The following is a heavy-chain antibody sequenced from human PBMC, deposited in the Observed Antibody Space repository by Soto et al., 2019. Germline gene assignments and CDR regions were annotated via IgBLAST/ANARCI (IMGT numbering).Heavy chain of an antibody. CDR2: INPNSGGT. V-gene: IGHV1-2*04. CDR3: ARASAGIAAAGTNFDY. Sequence: QVQLVQSGAAVKKPGASVKVSCKASGYTFTGYYMHWVRQAPGQGLEWMGWINPNSGGTNCSQKFQGWVTLTRDTSISTADMALSRLRSDDTAVYYCARASAGIAAAGTNFDYWGQGTLVTVSS. CDR1: GYTFTGYY. D-gene: IGHD6-13*01. J-gene: IGHJ4*02.